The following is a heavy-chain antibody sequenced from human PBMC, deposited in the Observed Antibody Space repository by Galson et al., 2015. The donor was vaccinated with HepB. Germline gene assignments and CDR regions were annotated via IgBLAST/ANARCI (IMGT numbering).Heavy chain of an antibody. CDR2: FYWDDDK. Sequence: TQTLTLTCTLSGLSLNTGGVAVSWTRQPPGKALEWLATFYWDDDKDFSSSLRSRLPISMETPKTRVVLPIVNPGPKDTGTYFCAHRVLYTNVWGSGHHFDTWGQGNLVTVSS. CDR1: GLSLNTGGVA. CDR3: AHRVLYTNVWGSGHHFDT. V-gene: IGHV2-5*02. J-gene: IGHJ4*02. D-gene: IGHD3-16*01.